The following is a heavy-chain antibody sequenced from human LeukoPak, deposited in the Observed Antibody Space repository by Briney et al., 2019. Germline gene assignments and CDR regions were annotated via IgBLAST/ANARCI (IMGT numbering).Heavy chain of an antibody. Sequence: PSETLSLTCTVSGGSISSYYWSWIRQPPEKGLEWIGYIYYSGSTNYNPSLKSRVTISVDTSKNQFSLKLSSVTAADTAVYYCARSPKYYYDSSGYFGDYWGQGTLVTVSS. CDR2: IYYSGST. CDR1: GGSISSYY. D-gene: IGHD3-22*01. V-gene: IGHV4-59*01. J-gene: IGHJ4*02. CDR3: ARSPKYYYDSSGYFGDY.